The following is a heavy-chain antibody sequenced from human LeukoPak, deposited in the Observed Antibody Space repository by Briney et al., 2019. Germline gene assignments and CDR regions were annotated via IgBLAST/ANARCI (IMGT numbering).Heavy chain of an antibody. V-gene: IGHV3-23*01. CDR1: GFTFGSHA. D-gene: IGHD5-18*01. CDR2: IFGRGGSP. J-gene: IGHJ4*02. Sequence: GGSLRLSCEASGFTFGSHAMYWVRQVPGKEREWVAGIFGRGGSPHYADPVKGRFTISRDNSRNTVYLQINSLRAEDTAVYYCGKTTVGYSSGQKPAWPVDYWGQGTLVTVSS. CDR3: GKTTVGYSSGQKPAWPVDY.